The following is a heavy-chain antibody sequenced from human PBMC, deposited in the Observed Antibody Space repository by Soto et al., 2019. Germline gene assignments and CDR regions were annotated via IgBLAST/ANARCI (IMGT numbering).Heavy chain of an antibody. CDR1: GGSISSRGFY. CDR2: IYYSGST. CDR3: ASGRRPYYDFWSGPPHYYYYGMDV. Sequence: SETLSLTCTVSGGSISSRGFYWTWIRQHPGKGLEWIGYIYYSGSTYYNPSLKSRVTISVDTSKNQFSLKLSSVTAADTAVYYCASGRRPYYDFWSGPPHYYYYGMDVWGQGTTVTVSS. J-gene: IGHJ6*02. V-gene: IGHV4-31*03. D-gene: IGHD3-3*01.